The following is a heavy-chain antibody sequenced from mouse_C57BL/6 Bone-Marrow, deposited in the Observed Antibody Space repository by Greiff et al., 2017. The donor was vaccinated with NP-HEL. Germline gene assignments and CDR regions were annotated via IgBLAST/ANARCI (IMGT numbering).Heavy chain of an antibody. Sequence: EVQLQQSGAELVRPGASVKLSCTASGFNIKDDYMHWVKQRPEQGLEWIGWIDPENGDTEYTSKFQGKATITADTSSNTAYLQLSSLTSEDTAVYYCTYYLYAMDYWGQGTSVTVSS. CDR1: GFNIKDDY. CDR2: IDPENGDT. J-gene: IGHJ4*01. D-gene: IGHD1-1*01. CDR3: TYYLYAMDY. V-gene: IGHV14-4*01.